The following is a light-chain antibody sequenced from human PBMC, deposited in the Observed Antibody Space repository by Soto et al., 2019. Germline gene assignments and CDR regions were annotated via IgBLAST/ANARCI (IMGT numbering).Light chain of an antibody. Sequence: QAVVTQEPSLTVSPGGTVTLTCAASTGPVTSDFYTHWVQQQPGQPPRPIIYSTTNKHSWTPARFSGSLLGGKAALTMAGVQPEDADDYYCLLYYGGSSVFGAGTKLTVL. J-gene: IGLJ2*01. CDR2: STT. V-gene: IGLV7-43*01. CDR3: LLYYGGSSV. CDR1: TGPVTSDFY.